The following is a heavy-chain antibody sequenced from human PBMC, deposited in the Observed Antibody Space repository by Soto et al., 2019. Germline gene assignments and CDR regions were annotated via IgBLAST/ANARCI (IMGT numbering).Heavy chain of an antibody. Sequence: EVQLLESGGGLVQPGGSLRLSCAASGFTFSSYAMSWVRQAPGKGLEWVSAISGSGGSTYYADSVKGRFTISRDNSKNTLYLQMNSLRAEATAVYYCAKSETYYYGSGSYYFDYWGQGTLVTVSS. V-gene: IGHV3-23*01. D-gene: IGHD3-10*01. CDR1: GFTFSSYA. CDR3: AKSETYYYGSGSYYFDY. CDR2: ISGSGGST. J-gene: IGHJ4*02.